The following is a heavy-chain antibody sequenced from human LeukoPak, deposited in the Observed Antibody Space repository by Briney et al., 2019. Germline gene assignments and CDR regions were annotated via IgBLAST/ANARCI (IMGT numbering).Heavy chain of an antibody. V-gene: IGHV3-7*01. D-gene: IGHD2-8*01. Sequence: GGSPRLSCAASGFTFSRNWMSWVRQAPGKGLEWVANIKQDGSEKYYVDSVKGRFTISRDNAKNSLYLQMNSLRAEDTAVYYCARDRYYCTNGVCSNPFDYWGQGTLVTVSS. CDR1: GFTFSRNW. J-gene: IGHJ4*02. CDR3: ARDRYYCTNGVCSNPFDY. CDR2: IKQDGSEK.